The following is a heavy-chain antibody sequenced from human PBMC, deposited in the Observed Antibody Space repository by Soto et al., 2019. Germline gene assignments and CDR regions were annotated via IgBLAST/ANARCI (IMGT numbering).Heavy chain of an antibody. J-gene: IGHJ4*02. CDR2: ISYDGSNK. CDR1: GFTFSSYG. CDR3: AKELDDSSGYYYFDY. Sequence: PGGSLRLSCAASGFTFSSYGMHWVRQAPGKGLEWVAVISYDGSNKYYADSVKGRFTISRDNSKNTLYLQMNSLRAEDTAVYYCAKELDDSSGYYYFDYWGQGTLVTVSS. D-gene: IGHD3-22*01. V-gene: IGHV3-30*18.